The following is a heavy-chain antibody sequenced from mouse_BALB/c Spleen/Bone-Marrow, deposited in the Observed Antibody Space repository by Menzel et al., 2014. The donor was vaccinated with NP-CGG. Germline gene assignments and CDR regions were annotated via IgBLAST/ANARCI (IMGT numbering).Heavy chain of an antibody. CDR1: GYTFTSYW. D-gene: IGHD2-12*01. J-gene: IGHJ3*01. V-gene: IGHV1-7*01. Sequence: QVQLQQSGAELAKPGASVKMSCKASGYTFTSYWMHWIKQRPGQGLEWIGYINPTTGYTDYNQKFKDKATLTADKSSSTAYLQPSSLTSEDSAVYYCAYYTWFAYWGQGTLVTVSA. CDR2: INPTTGYT. CDR3: AYYTWFAY.